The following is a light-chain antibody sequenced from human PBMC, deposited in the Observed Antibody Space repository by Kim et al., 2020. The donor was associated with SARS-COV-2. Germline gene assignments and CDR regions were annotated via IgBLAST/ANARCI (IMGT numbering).Light chain of an antibody. J-gene: IGKJ4*01. Sequence: APVGDRITIPCRAIQGISSSVAWYEQKPGKAPKLLIYAASTLPSGVPSSFSGSGSGTEVTLTISSLQPEDFATYHCQQLNSYPLTFGGGTKVDIK. V-gene: IGKV1-9*01. CDR2: AAS. CDR3: QQLNSYPLT. CDR1: QGISSS.